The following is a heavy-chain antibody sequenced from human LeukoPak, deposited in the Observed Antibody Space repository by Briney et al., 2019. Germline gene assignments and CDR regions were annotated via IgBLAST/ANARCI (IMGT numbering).Heavy chain of an antibody. Sequence: PGGSLRLSCAASGFTFSSYSMNWVRQAPGKGLEWVSSISSSSSYIYYADSVKGRFTISRDNAKNSLYLQMNSLRAEDTAVYYCARDDDAAAGIRPYYMDVWGKGTTVTVSS. CDR2: ISSSSSYI. CDR3: ARDDDAAAGIRPYYMDV. V-gene: IGHV3-21*01. D-gene: IGHD6-13*01. CDR1: GFTFSSYS. J-gene: IGHJ6*03.